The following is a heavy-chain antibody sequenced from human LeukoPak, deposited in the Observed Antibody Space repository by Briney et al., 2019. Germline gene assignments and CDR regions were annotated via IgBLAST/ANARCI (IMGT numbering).Heavy chain of an antibody. CDR1: GYTFTSYD. CDR2: INPNSGNT. Sequence: ASVKVSCKASGYTFTSYDMNWVRQATGQGLEWMGWINPNSGNTGYAQKFQGRVTMTSNTSISTAYMELSSLRSEDTAVYYCARVGCSSTSCYPHSNWFDPWGQGTLVTVSS. V-gene: IGHV1-8*01. J-gene: IGHJ5*02. CDR3: ARVGCSSTSCYPHSNWFDP. D-gene: IGHD2-2*01.